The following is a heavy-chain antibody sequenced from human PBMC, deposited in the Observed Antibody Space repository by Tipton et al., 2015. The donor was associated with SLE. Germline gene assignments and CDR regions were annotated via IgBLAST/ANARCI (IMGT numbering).Heavy chain of an antibody. CDR2: VYSSAST. Sequence: TLSLTCTVSGGSISGYYWSWIRQPAGKGLEWIGRVYSSASTIYNPSIKSRITLSLDTSKNQFYLRVNSVTAADTAVYYCARGGGSYYDYWGQGTLVTVSS. V-gene: IGHV4-4*07. D-gene: IGHD1-26*01. CDR3: ARGGGSYYDY. CDR1: GGSISGYY. J-gene: IGHJ4*02.